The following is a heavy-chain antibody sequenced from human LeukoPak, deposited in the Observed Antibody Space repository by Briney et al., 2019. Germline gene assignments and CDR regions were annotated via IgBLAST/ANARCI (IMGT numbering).Heavy chain of an antibody. CDR3: ARDIAVAGTGMYYYGMDV. Sequence: SETLSLTCTVSGVSISSYYWSWIRQPPGKGLEWIGYIYYSGSTNYNPSLKSRVTISVDTSKNQFSLKLSSVTAADTAVYYCARDIAVAGTGMYYYGMDVWGQGTTVTVSS. V-gene: IGHV4-59*01. J-gene: IGHJ6*02. CDR1: GVSISSYY. D-gene: IGHD6-19*01. CDR2: IYYSGST.